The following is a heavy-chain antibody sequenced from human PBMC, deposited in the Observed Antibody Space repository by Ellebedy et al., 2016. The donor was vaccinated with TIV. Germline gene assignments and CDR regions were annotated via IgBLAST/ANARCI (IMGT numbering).Heavy chain of an antibody. V-gene: IGHV3-72*01. CDR1: GFSFSDHY. J-gene: IGHJ3*01. D-gene: IGHD3-16*01. CDR3: VRDLVLGTYDS. CDR2: SRNKANSYST. Sequence: PGGSLRLSCAASGFSFSDHYMDWVRQAPGKGLEWVGRSRNKANSYSTEYAASVRVRFTISRDDSRNSLYLQINGLKTEDPAVYYCVRDLVLGTYDSWGRGTMVTVSS.